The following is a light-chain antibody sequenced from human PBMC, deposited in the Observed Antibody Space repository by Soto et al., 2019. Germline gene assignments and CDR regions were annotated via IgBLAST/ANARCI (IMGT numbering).Light chain of an antibody. CDR3: HQRSNLWT. J-gene: IGKJ1*01. Sequence: EIVMTQSPATLSVSPRGIATLSCRASQSVGSSLAWYQHKPGQAPRLLIYDASTRAPGIPARFSGSRSATDFTLTISSLEPEDFAVYYCHQRSNLWTFGQGTKVDI. CDR1: QSVGSS. V-gene: IGKV3-11*01. CDR2: DAS.